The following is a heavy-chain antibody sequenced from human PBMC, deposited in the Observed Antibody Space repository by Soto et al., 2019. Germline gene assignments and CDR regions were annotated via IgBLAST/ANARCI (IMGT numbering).Heavy chain of an antibody. V-gene: IGHV4-31*02. CDR1: GGSISTGSYY. CDR2: IYYSGSA. D-gene: IGHD3-10*01. CDR3: ALWRAGGAGAFDY. J-gene: IGHJ4*02. Sequence: SETLSLTCTVSGGSISTGSYYWSWIRQHPGKGLEWIGFIYYSGSAFHSPSLKSRVTISVDTSKNQFSLKLNSVTAADTAVYYCALWRAGGAGAFDYWGQGTLVTAPQ.